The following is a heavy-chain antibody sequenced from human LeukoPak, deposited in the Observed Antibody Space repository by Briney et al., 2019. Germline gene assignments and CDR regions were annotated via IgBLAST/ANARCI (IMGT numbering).Heavy chain of an antibody. D-gene: IGHD2-15*01. CDR1: GGSVSSSSYY. J-gene: IGHJ4*02. Sequence: PSETLSLTCTVSGGSVSSSSYYWGWIRQPPGKGLEWIGSVYYSGSTYYNPSLKSRVTISVDTSKNQFSLKMSSVTAADTTLFYCARHRGGSSPSVFDSWGKGTLVTVSS. V-gene: IGHV4-39*01. CDR2: VYYSGST. CDR3: ARHRGGSSPSVFDS.